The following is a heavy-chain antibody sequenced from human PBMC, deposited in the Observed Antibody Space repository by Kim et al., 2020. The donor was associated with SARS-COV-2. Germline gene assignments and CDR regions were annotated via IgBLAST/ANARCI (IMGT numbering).Heavy chain of an antibody. Sequence: GGSLRLSCAASGFTFSSYAMSWVRQAPGKGLEWVSAISGSGGSTYYADSVKGRFTISRDNSKNTLYLQMNSLRAEDTAVYYCAKDSVVVRGVITLYYDYWGQGTLVTVSS. CDR1: GFTFSSYA. D-gene: IGHD3-10*01. CDR3: AKDSVVVRGVITLYYDY. V-gene: IGHV3-23*01. J-gene: IGHJ4*02. CDR2: ISGSGGST.